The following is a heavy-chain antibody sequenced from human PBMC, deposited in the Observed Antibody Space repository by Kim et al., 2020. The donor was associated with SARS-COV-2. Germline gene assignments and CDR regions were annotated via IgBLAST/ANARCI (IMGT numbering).Heavy chain of an antibody. Sequence: SGPTLVKPTQTLTLTCTFSGFSLSTSGVGVGWIRQPPGKALEWLALIYWDDDKRYSPSLKSRLTITKDTSKNQVVLTMTNMDPVDTATYYCAHSRIRRGTLIVVAAISFYYWGQGTLVTVSS. J-gene: IGHJ4*02. CDR1: GFSLSTSGVG. D-gene: IGHD3-22*01. CDR3: AHSRIRRGTLIVVAAISFYY. CDR2: IYWDDDK. V-gene: IGHV2-5*02.